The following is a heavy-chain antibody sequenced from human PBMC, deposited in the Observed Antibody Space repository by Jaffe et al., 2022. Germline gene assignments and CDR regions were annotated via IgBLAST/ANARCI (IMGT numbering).Heavy chain of an antibody. Sequence: QVQLVQSGAEVKKPGASVKVSCKASGYTFTSYAMHWVRQAPGQRLEWMGWINAGNGNTKYSQKFQGRVTITRDTSASTAYMELSSLRSEDTAVYYCAKPAAICDAFDIWGQGTMVTVSS. J-gene: IGHJ3*02. V-gene: IGHV1-3*01. D-gene: IGHD2-2*01. CDR3: AKPAAICDAFDI. CDR2: INAGNGNT. CDR1: GYTFTSYA.